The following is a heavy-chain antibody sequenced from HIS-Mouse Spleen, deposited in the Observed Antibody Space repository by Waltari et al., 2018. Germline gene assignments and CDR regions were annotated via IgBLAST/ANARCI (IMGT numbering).Heavy chain of an antibody. CDR3: ARVNGIAVAGTDAFDI. Sequence: LVESGGGVVQPGRSLRLSCAASGFTFSSYAMHWVRQAPGKGLEWVAVISYDGSNKYYADSVKGRFTISRDNSKKTLYLQMNSLRAEDTAVYYCARVNGIAVAGTDAFDIWGQGTMVTVSS. V-gene: IGHV3-30-3*01. CDR2: ISYDGSNK. D-gene: IGHD6-19*01. J-gene: IGHJ3*02. CDR1: GFTFSSYA.